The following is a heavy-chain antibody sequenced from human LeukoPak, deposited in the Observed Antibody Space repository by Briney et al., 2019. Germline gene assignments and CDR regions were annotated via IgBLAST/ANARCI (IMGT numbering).Heavy chain of an antibody. CDR1: GYTFTNYG. CDR3: ARESDYVWGTTYYMDV. Sequence: ASVKVSCKASGYTFTNYGISWVRQAPGQGLEWMGWISAYNGNTNYAQKLQGRVTMTTDTSTSTAYMELRSLRSDDTAVYYCARESDYVWGTTYYMDVWGKGTTVTISS. CDR2: ISAYNGNT. D-gene: IGHD3-16*01. V-gene: IGHV1-18*01. J-gene: IGHJ6*03.